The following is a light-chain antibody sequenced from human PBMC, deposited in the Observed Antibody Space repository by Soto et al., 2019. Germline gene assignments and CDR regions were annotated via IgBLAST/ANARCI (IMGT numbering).Light chain of an antibody. J-gene: IGKJ1*01. Sequence: EIVLTQYPGAPSLSPGERATLSSTASQSVSSNYLAWYQQKPGQAPRLLIYGASTRATGIPARFSGSGSGTEFTLTISSLQSEDFAVYYCQQYHNWWTFGQGTKVDIK. CDR2: GAS. CDR3: QQYHNWWT. CDR1: QSVSSN. V-gene: IGKV3-15*01.